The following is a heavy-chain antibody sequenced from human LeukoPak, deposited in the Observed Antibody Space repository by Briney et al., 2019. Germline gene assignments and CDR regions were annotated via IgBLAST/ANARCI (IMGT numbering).Heavy chain of an antibody. CDR1: GLTFSGYW. D-gene: IGHD6-19*01. CDR3: ASLIAVAGKPDY. V-gene: IGHV3-7*01. Sequence: GGSLRLSCAASGLTFSGYWMSWVRQAPGKGLERVANIKQDGSEKYYVDSVKGRFTISRDNAKNSLYLQMNSLRAEDTAVYYCASLIAVAGKPDYWGQGTLVTVSS. J-gene: IGHJ4*02. CDR2: IKQDGSEK.